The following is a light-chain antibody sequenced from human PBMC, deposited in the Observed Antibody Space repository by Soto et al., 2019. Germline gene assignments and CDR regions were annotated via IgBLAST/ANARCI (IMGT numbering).Light chain of an antibody. J-gene: IGKJ2*01. CDR1: QGIRSY. Sequence: ATQLTQSPSSLSASVGDRVTITCRASQGIRSYLAWYQQKPGKAPKLLIYAASTLQSGVPSRFSGSGSGTDFTLTISSLQPEDSATYFCLQDYNYPYTFGQGTKVDIK. V-gene: IGKV1-6*01. CDR3: LQDYNYPYT. CDR2: AAS.